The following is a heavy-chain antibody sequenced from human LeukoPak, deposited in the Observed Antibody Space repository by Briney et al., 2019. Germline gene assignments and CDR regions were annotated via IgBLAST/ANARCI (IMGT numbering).Heavy chain of an antibody. CDR3: ARQSPSYCSSTSCYSDY. D-gene: IGHD2-2*01. J-gene: IGHJ4*02. V-gene: IGHV5-51*01. CDR1: GYSVTSYW. Sequence: GESLKISCKGSGYSVTSYWVGWVREMCGKGLEWMGIIYPGDSDTRYSPSFQGQVTISADKSISPAYLQRSSLKASDTAMYYCARQSPSYCSSTSCYSDYWGQGTLVTVSS. CDR2: IYPGDSDT.